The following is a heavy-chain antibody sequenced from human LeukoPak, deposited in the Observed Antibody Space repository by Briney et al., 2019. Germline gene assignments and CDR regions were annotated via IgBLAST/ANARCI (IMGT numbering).Heavy chain of an antibody. CDR1: GGSISSYY. Sequence: SETLSLTRTVSGGSISSYYWSWIRQPPGKGLEWIGYIYYSGSTNYNPSLKSRVTISVDTSKNQFSLKLSSVTAADTAVYYCAGTSTVTYDYWGQGTLVTVSS. CDR2: IYYSGST. J-gene: IGHJ4*02. V-gene: IGHV4-59*01. D-gene: IGHD4-17*01. CDR3: AGTSTVTYDY.